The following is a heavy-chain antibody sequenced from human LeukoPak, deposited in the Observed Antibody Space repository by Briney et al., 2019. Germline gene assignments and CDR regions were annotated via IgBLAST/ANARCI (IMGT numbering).Heavy chain of an antibody. CDR2: SSYSGST. J-gene: IGHJ4*02. Sequence: KPSETLSLTCTLSGRSISSYYWRWIRHPPGRGLEWIRYSSYSGSTNDNPPLKSRVTMSVDTSKNQFSLKLGSVTAADTAVYYCARGIEYSSSYYFDYWGQGTLVTVSS. CDR1: GRSISSYY. CDR3: ARGIEYSSSYYFDY. D-gene: IGHD6-6*01. V-gene: IGHV4-59*01.